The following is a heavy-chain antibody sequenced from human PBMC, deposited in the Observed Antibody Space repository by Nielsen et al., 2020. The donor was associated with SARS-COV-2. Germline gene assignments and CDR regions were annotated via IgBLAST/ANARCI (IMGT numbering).Heavy chain of an antibody. Sequence: GESLKISCAASGFIFSNYRMHWVRQAPGQGLVWVSHINPDESKTTYADSVKGRFTISRDNAKNTLYLQMNSLRAEDTGVYYCVRGACSSSSCYYWYLDLWGRGTLVTVSS. J-gene: IGHJ2*01. CDR3: VRGACSSSSCYYWYLDL. CDR2: INPDESKT. CDR1: GFIFSNYR. D-gene: IGHD2-2*01. V-gene: IGHV3-74*03.